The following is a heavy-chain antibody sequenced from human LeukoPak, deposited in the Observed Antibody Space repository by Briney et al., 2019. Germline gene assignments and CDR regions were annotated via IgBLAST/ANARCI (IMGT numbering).Heavy chain of an antibody. CDR1: GFTVSSNY. CDR3: ARDRAPRARIGGMDV. D-gene: IGHD5-12*01. Sequence: GGSLRLSCAASGFTVSSNYMSWVRQAPGKGLEWVSYISESSSHTYYAASVKGRFTISRDNAKNSLYLQMNSLRADDTGIYYCARDRAPRARIGGMDVWGQGTTVIVSS. CDR2: ISESSSHT. V-gene: IGHV3-21*06. J-gene: IGHJ6*02.